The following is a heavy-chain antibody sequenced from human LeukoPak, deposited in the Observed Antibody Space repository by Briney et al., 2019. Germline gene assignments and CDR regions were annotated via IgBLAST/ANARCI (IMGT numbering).Heavy chain of an antibody. D-gene: IGHD1-26*01. CDR1: GGSSSSYY. Sequence: SETLSLTCTVSGGSSSSYYWTWIRQPAGKGLEWIGRIYTSGSTNYNPSLKSRVTMSVDTSKSQFSLKLSSVTAADTAVYYCARDRGYSGSYSHWFDPWGQGTLVTVSS. V-gene: IGHV4-4*07. CDR3: ARDRGYSGSYSHWFDP. CDR2: IYTSGST. J-gene: IGHJ5*02.